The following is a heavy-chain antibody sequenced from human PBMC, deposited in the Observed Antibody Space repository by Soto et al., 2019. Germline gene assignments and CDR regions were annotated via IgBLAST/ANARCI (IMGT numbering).Heavy chain of an antibody. CDR1: GFTFSSYW. CDR3: ARVPYYDSSGWYNWFDP. V-gene: IGHV3-74*01. Sequence: EVQLVESGGGLVQPGGSLRLSCAASGFTFSSYWMHWVRQAPGKGLVWVSRINSDGSSTSYADSVKGRFTISRDNAKNTLYLQMNSLRAEDTAVYYCARVPYYDSSGWYNWFDPWGQGTLVTVSS. D-gene: IGHD3-22*01. J-gene: IGHJ5*02. CDR2: INSDGSST.